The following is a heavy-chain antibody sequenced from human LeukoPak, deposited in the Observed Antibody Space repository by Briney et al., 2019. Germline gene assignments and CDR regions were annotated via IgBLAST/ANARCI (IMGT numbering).Heavy chain of an antibody. CDR1: GYRFSSYW. J-gene: IGHJ5*02. Sequence: GESLKISRKDSGYRFSSYWIAWVRQMPGKSLEYIGIIYPGDSDIRHSPSFQGQVTISADKSISTAYLQWSSLKASDTAMYYCARQEYCSGGSCYTWFDPWGQGTLVTVSS. V-gene: IGHV5-51*01. CDR2: IYPGDSDI. D-gene: IGHD2-15*01. CDR3: ARQEYCSGGSCYTWFDP.